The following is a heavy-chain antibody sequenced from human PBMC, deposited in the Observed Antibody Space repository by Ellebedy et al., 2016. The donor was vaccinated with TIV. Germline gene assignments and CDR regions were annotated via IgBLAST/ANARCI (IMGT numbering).Heavy chain of an antibody. CDR1: GSTFSSNW. J-gene: IGHJ3*02. D-gene: IGHD1-26*01. V-gene: IGHV3-74*03. CDR2: INSDGSDT. Sequence: PGGSLRLSCAASGSTFSSNWMHWVRQAPGKGLVWVSRINSDGSDTTYADSVKGRFTISRDNAKKTLYLQMNGLRAEDTAVYYCAKIVGATRAFDIWGQGTMVTVSS. CDR3: AKIVGATRAFDI.